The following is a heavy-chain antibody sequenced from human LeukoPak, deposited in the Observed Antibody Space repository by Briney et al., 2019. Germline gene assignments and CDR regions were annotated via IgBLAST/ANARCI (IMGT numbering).Heavy chain of an antibody. CDR3: ARAGDSSGYYYGAFDI. J-gene: IGHJ3*02. CDR2: INPNSGGT. V-gene: IGHV1-2*06. Sequence: GASVKVSCKASGYTFTGYYMHWVRQAPGQGLEWMGRINPNSGGTNYAQKFQGRVTMTRDTSISTAYMEVSRLRSDDTAVYYCARAGDSSGYYYGAFDIWGQGTMVTVSS. D-gene: IGHD3-22*01. CDR1: GYTFTGYY.